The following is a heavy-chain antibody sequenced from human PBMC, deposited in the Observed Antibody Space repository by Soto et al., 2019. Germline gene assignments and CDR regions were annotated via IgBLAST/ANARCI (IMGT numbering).Heavy chain of an antibody. Sequence: EVQLVESGGGLVKPGESLRLSCVASGFDFNSYSVHWARQAPGKGLEWVSSIGSSSSYIYYAESVKGRFTISRDNAQRSLYLDMNSLRAEDTAVYYCARGRATHDTSWDFDYWGQGTLVTVSS. V-gene: IGHV3-21*01. CDR3: ARGRATHDTSWDFDY. CDR1: GFDFNSYS. CDR2: IGSSSSYI. J-gene: IGHJ4*02. D-gene: IGHD2-2*01.